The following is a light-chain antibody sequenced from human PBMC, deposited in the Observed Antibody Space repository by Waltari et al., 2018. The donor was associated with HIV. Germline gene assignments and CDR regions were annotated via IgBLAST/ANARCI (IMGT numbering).Light chain of an antibody. Sequence: EILMTQSPVTLSVSPGERATLSCRASQSVSTNLAWYQQKPGQAPRLLIFSASARAAGIPARFSGSGSGTDFTLTITSPQSEDCAVYYCQHYNNRPPLTFGQGTRLEI. V-gene: IGKV3-15*01. CDR1: QSVSTN. CDR2: SAS. J-gene: IGKJ5*01. CDR3: QHYNNRPPLT.